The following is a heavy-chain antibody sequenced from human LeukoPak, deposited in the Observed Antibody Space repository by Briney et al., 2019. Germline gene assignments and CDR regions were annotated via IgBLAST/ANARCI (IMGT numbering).Heavy chain of an antibody. CDR3: ARGYYDSSGIDAFDI. J-gene: IGHJ3*02. CDR1: GFTFSSYS. CDR2: ISSSSSTI. D-gene: IGHD3-22*01. V-gene: IGHV3-48*01. Sequence: GGSLRLSCAASGFTFSSYSMNWVRQAPGKGLEWVSYISSSSSTIYYADSVKGRFTISRDNAKNSLYRQMNSLRAEDTAVYYCARGYYDSSGIDAFDIWGQGTMVTVSS.